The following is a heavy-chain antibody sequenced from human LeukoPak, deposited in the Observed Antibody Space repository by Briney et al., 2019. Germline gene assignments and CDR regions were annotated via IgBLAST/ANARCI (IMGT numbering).Heavy chain of an antibody. J-gene: IGHJ4*02. CDR3: ARRITVSAKRYLDL. CDR1: GYSFNSYW. V-gene: IGHV5-51*01. D-gene: IGHD6-19*01. CDR2: IYPGDSDT. Sequence: GESLKISCKGSGYSFNSYWIGWGRQMPGKGLEWMGIIYPGDSDTRYSPSFQGQVTISADKSTSTAYLQWSSLKASDTAMYYCARRITVSAKRYLDLWGQGTLVTVSS.